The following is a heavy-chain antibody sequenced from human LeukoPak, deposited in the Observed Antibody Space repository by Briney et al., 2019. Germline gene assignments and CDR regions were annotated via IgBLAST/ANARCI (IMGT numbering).Heavy chain of an antibody. V-gene: IGHV1-69*04. CDR1: GGTFSSYA. CDR3: ARGPDILTGYYGY. J-gene: IGHJ4*02. CDR2: IIPILGIA. Sequence: GASVKVSCKASGGTFSSYAISWVRQAPGQGLEWMGRIIPILGIANYAQKLQGRVTITADKSTSTAYMELSSLRSEDTAVYYCARGPDILTGYYGYWGQGTLVTVSS. D-gene: IGHD3-9*01.